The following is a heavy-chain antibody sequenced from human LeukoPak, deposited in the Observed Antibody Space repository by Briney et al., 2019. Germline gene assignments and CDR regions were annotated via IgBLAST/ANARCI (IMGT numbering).Heavy chain of an antibody. CDR1: GYTFTGYY. CDR2: INPNSGGT. CDR3: ARDVVGARSIDY. J-gene: IGHJ4*02. V-gene: IGHV1-2*02. Sequence: ASVKVSCKASGYTFTGYYMHWVRQAPGQGLEWMEWINPNSGGTKYAQMFQGRVTMTSDTSISTAYMELSRLRSDDTAVYYCARDVVGARSIDYWGQGTLVTVSS. D-gene: IGHD1-26*01.